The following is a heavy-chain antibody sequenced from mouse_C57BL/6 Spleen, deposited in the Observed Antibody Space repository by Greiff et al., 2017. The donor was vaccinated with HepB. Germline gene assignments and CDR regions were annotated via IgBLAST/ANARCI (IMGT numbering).Heavy chain of an antibody. D-gene: IGHD4-1*01. V-gene: IGHV1-26*01. CDR1: GYTFTDYY. J-gene: IGHJ1*03. CDR3: ARSYWDEGGYFDV. Sequence: VQLQQSGPELVKPGASVKISCKASGYTFTDYYMNWVKQSHGKSLEWIGDINPNNGGTSYNQKFKGKATLTVDKSSSTAYMELRSLTSEDSAVYYCARSYWDEGGYFDVWGTGTTVTVSS. CDR2: INPNNGGT.